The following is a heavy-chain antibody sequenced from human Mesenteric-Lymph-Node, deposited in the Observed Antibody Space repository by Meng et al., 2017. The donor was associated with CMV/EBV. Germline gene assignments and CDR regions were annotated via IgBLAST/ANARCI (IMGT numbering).Heavy chain of an antibody. CDR3: TRLGVGYQLHRDYFDY. Sequence: GESLKISCTASGFSFGDYTMSWVRQAPGKGLEWVGSIRSKVYDGTTQYAASVKGRFTISRDDSKSIAYLQMNSLKNEDTAVYYCTRLGVGYQLHRDYFDYWGQGTLVTVSS. CDR1: GFSFGDYT. CDR2: IRSKVYDGTT. D-gene: IGHD2-2*01. V-gene: IGHV3-49*04. J-gene: IGHJ4*02.